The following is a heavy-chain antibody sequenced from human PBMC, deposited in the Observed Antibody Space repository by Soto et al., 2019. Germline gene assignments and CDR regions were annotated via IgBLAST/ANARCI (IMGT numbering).Heavy chain of an antibody. CDR3: ARDFPLAYYYDSSGYFDY. Sequence: ASVKVSCKASGYTFTSYYMHWVRQAPGQGLEWMGIINPSGGSTSYAQKFQGRVTMTRDTSTSTVYMELSSLRSEDTAVYYCARDFPLAYYYDSSGYFDYWGQGTLVTVSS. CDR2: INPSGGST. D-gene: IGHD3-22*01. J-gene: IGHJ4*02. CDR1: GYTFTSYY. V-gene: IGHV1-46*01.